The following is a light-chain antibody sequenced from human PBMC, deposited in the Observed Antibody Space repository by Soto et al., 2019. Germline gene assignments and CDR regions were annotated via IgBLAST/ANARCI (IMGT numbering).Light chain of an antibody. J-gene: IGKJ1*01. CDR1: QNIRKG. CDR3: QRFTTSSWT. V-gene: IGKV1-5*03. Sequence: DIQMTQSPSTLSAFVGDRVTITCRASQNIRKGMAWFQQRPGKAPRLLIYEASTLESGVPTRFSGSGFGTDFTLTISSLQPDEIATYYCQRFTTSSWTFGQGTKV. CDR2: EAS.